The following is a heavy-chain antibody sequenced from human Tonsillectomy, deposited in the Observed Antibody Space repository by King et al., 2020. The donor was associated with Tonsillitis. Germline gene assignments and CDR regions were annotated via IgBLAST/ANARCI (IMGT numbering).Heavy chain of an antibody. Sequence: QLVQSGAEVKNPGESLRISCKTSGYSFTNYWIAWVRQMPGKGLEWVGVIDPNDSDTRYSPSFRGQVTISADKSTSTAYLQWSSLKASDTAIYYCARPEDNHAYRVFVYWGQGTLVTVSS. CDR3: ARPEDNHAYRVFVY. CDR2: IDPNDSDT. V-gene: IGHV5-51*01. J-gene: IGHJ4*02. D-gene: IGHD3-16*01. CDR1: GYSFTNYW.